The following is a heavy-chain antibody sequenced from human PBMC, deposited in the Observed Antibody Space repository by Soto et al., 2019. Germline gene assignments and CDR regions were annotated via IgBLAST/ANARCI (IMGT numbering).Heavy chain of an antibody. D-gene: IGHD3-22*01. CDR1: GFTFSSFG. CDR2: ISFDGSKK. Sequence: PGGSLRLSCAVSGFTFSSFGMHWVRQAPGKGPEWVAVISFDGSKKFYGDSVKGRFTISRDNSRNTMYLQMSSLTTADTAMYYCAKEVTTIVAFEIWGQGTMVTVS. V-gene: IGHV3-30*18. J-gene: IGHJ3*02. CDR3: AKEVTTIVAFEI.